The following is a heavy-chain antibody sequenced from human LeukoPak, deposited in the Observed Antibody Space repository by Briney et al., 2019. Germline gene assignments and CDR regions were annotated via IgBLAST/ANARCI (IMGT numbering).Heavy chain of an antibody. Sequence: GGSLRLSCAASGFTVSSYTMHWVRQAPGKGLEWVAFIRYDGSNKYCADSVKGRFTVSRDNSKNTLYLQMNSLRAEDTAVYYCAKDKTDFGDYSYMDVWGKGTTVTVSS. CDR2: IRYDGSNK. V-gene: IGHV3-30*02. CDR3: AKDKTDFGDYSYMDV. D-gene: IGHD4-17*01. J-gene: IGHJ6*03. CDR1: GFTVSSYT.